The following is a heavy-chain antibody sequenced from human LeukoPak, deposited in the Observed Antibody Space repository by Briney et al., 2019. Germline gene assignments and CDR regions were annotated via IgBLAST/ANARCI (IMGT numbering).Heavy chain of an antibody. V-gene: IGHV1-2*02. CDR2: INPASGDT. CDR3: ARTKYSSGWYVDY. CDR1: GYTFNDHY. D-gene: IGHD6-19*01. Sequence: ASVKVSCKASGYTFNDHYMHWVRQAPGQGPEWMGWINPASGDTNFPQKFQGRVIMTRDTSITTVYMSLSGLRSDDTAVYYCARTKYSSGWYVDYWGQGTLVTVSS. J-gene: IGHJ4*02.